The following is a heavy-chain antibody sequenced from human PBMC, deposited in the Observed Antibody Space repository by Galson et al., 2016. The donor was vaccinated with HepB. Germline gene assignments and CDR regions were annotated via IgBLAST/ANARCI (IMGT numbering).Heavy chain of an antibody. Sequence: SETLSLTCTVSGGSISSSTYFWGWIRQPPGKGLEWIGSIYYSGSTYYNPSLKSRVTISVDTSKNQFSLKLSSVTAADTAVYYCARGTGSDSQFDYWGQGTLVTVSS. D-gene: IGHD5-12*01. CDR2: IYYSGST. CDR3: ARGTGSDSQFDY. CDR1: GGSISSSTYF. J-gene: IGHJ4*02. V-gene: IGHV4-39*01.